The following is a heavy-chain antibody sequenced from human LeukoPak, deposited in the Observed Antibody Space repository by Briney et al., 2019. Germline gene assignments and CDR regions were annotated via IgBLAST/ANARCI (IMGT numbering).Heavy chain of an antibody. J-gene: IGHJ5*02. CDR2: IKQDGSEK. Sequence: GGSLRLSCAASGFTFSSYWMSWARQAPGNGLEWVANIKQDGSEKDYVDSVKGRFTISRDNAKNSLYLQMNSLRAEDTAVYYCARPADRGHYNWFDPWGQGTLVTVSS. CDR3: ARPADRGHYNWFDP. V-gene: IGHV3-7*04. D-gene: IGHD3-10*01. CDR1: GFTFSSYW.